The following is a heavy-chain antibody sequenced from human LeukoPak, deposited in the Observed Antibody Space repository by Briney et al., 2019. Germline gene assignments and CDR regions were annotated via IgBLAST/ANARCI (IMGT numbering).Heavy chain of an antibody. CDR3: ARAPGIAAAGTHFDF. D-gene: IGHD6-13*01. CDR2: IYYSGSA. J-gene: IGHJ4*02. CDR1: GGSLSSYY. Sequence: SETLSLTCTVSGGSLSSYYWSWIRQPPGKGLEWIGYIYYSGSAKYNPTLKSRVTISVDTSKNQFSLKLSSVTAGDTAVYYCARAPGIAAAGTHFDFWGQGTLVTVSS. V-gene: IGHV4-59*01.